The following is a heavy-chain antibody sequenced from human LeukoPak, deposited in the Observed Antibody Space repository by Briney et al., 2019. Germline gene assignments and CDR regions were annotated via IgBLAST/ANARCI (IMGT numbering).Heavy chain of an antibody. CDR2: INHSGST. D-gene: IGHD1-26*01. V-gene: IGHV4-34*01. CDR1: GVSFSGYY. Sequence: KPSETLSLTCAVYGVSFSGYYWSWIRQPPGKGLEWIGEINHSGSTNYNPSLKSRVTISVDTSKNQFSLKLSSVTAADTAVYYCARGPYRGGSYYHYWGQGTLVTVSS. J-gene: IGHJ4*02. CDR3: ARGPYRGGSYYHY.